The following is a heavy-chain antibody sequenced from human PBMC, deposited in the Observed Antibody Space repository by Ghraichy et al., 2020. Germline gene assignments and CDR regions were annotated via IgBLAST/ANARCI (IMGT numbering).Heavy chain of an antibody. Sequence: SETLSLTCAVYGGSFSGYYWSWIRQPPGKGLEWIGEINHSGSTNYNPSLKSRVTISVDTSKNQFSLKLSSVTAADTAVYYCARDYGSHDFWSGSSSGGYYYYYYMDVWGKGTTVTVSS. D-gene: IGHD3-3*01. CDR3: ARDYGSHDFWSGSSSGGYYYYYYMDV. CDR2: INHSGST. J-gene: IGHJ6*03. V-gene: IGHV4-34*01. CDR1: GGSFSGYY.